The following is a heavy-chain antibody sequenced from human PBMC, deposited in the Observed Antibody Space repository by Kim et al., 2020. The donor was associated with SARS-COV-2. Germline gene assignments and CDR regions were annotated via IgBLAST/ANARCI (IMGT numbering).Heavy chain of an antibody. Sequence: ASVKVSCKTAGYTFTSYYMHWGRQAPGQGLEWMGIINPSEGGTNFAQKFQGRVTVTRDTSTSTVYMELRSLRSEDTAVYYCASRLTAAGLRDYHYYGLDVWGQGTTVGVS. CDR1: GYTFTSYY. CDR2: INPSEGGT. J-gene: IGHJ6*02. D-gene: IGHD6-19*01. CDR3: ASRLTAAGLRDYHYYGLDV. V-gene: IGHV1-46*01.